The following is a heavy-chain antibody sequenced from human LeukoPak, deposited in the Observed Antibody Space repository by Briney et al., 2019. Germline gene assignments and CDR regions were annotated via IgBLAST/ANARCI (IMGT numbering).Heavy chain of an antibody. J-gene: IGHJ4*02. CDR3: AREQGSIAVAGTLDY. D-gene: IGHD6-19*01. V-gene: IGHV3-74*01. Sequence: PGGSLRLSCAASGFTFSGYWMHWVRQAPGKGLVWVSRINSDGSSTSYADSVKGRFTISRDNSKNTLYLQMNSLRAEDTAVYYCAREQGSIAVAGTLDYWGQGTLVTVSS. CDR2: INSDGSST. CDR1: GFTFSGYW.